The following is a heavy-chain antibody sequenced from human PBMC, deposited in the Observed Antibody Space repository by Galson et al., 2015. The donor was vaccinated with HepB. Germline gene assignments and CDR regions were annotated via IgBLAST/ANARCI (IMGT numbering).Heavy chain of an antibody. D-gene: IGHD6-19*01. J-gene: IGHJ4*02. CDR3: ARGRAWGQWPVSPPLDY. CDR1: GFTFSSYA. V-gene: IGHV3-30*04. Sequence: SLRLSCAASGFTFSSYAMHWVRQAPGQGLEWVAVISSDGSNKNYADSVKGRFTISRDNTRNTMYLKMNSLRAEDTAVYYCARGRAWGQWPVSPPLDYWGQGTLVTVSS. CDR2: ISSDGSNK.